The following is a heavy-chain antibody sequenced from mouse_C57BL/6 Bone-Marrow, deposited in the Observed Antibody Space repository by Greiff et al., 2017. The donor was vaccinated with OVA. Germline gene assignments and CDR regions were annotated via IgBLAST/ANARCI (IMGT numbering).Heavy chain of an antibody. J-gene: IGHJ3*01. CDR1: GYTFTDYY. Sequence: EVQLQQSGPVLVKPGASVKMSCKASGYTFTDYYMNWVKQSHGKSLEWIGVINPYNGGTSYNQKFKGKATFTVDKSSSTAYMELNSLTSEDSAVYYCARSDDYDVGFAYWGQGTLVTVSA. D-gene: IGHD2-4*01. V-gene: IGHV1-19*01. CDR3: ARSDDYDVGFAY. CDR2: INPYNGGT.